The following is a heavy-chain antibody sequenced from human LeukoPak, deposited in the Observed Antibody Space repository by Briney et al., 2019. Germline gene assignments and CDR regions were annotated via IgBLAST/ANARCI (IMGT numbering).Heavy chain of an antibody. Sequence: GGSLRLSCAASGFTFSSYSMNWVRQAPGKGLEWVSYISSSSSTIYYADSVKGRFTISRDNAKNSLFLQLNSLRDEDTAVYYCARDEAVTGRWASFDYWGQGTLVTVSS. CDR2: ISSSSSTI. CDR3: ARDEAVTGRWASFDY. D-gene: IGHD6-19*01. CDR1: GFTFSSYS. J-gene: IGHJ4*02. V-gene: IGHV3-48*02.